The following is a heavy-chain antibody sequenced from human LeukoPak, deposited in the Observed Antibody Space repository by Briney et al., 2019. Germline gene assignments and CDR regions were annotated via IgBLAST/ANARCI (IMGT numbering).Heavy chain of an antibody. CDR3: ARQTGSGLFILP. CDR1: GGSMSSSSYY. J-gene: IGHJ4*02. Sequence: TSETLSLTCTVSGGSMSSSSYYWGWIRQPPGKGLEWIGSIYYSGSTYYNPSLKSRVTISVDTSKNQSSLKLRSVTAADTAVYYCARQTGSGLFILPGGQGTLVIVSS. CDR2: IYYSGST. V-gene: IGHV4-39*01. D-gene: IGHD3/OR15-3a*01.